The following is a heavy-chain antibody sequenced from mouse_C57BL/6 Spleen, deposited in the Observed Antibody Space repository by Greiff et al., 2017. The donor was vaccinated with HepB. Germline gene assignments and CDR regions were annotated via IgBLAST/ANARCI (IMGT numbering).Heavy chain of an antibody. CDR1: GYTFTSYW. CDR3: ARNPIYDGYYEKYFDV. J-gene: IGHJ1*03. V-gene: IGHV1-53*01. CDR2: INPSNGGT. D-gene: IGHD2-3*01. Sequence: VQLQQPGTELVKPGASVKLSCKASGYTFTSYWMHWVKQRPGQGLEWIGNINPSNGGTNYNEKFKSKATLTVDKSSSTAYMQLSSLTSEDSAVYYCARNPIYDGYYEKYFDVWGTGTTVTVSS.